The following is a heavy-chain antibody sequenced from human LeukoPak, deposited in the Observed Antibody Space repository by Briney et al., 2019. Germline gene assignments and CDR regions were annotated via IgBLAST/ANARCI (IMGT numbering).Heavy chain of an antibody. J-gene: IGHJ4*02. V-gene: IGHV4-34*01. D-gene: IGHD3-10*01. Sequence: SETLPLTCAVYGGSFSGYYWSWIRQPPGKELEWIGEINHSGSTNYNPSLKSRVTISVDTSKNQFSLKLSSVTAADTAVYYCARNALYDYGSGSYSGFDYWGQGTLVTVSS. CDR2: INHSGST. CDR1: GGSFSGYY. CDR3: ARNALYDYGSGSYSGFDY.